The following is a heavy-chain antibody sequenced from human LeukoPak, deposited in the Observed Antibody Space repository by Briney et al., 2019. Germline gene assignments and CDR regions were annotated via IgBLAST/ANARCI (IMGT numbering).Heavy chain of an antibody. J-gene: IGHJ4*02. D-gene: IGHD4-17*01. CDR1: GGSISSGGYY. CDR2: ISYSGGT. V-gene: IGHV4-61*08. Sequence: SETLSLTCAVSGGSISSGGYYWNWIRQPPGKGLEWIGYISYSGGTSYNPSLKSRVTISVDTSRNQFSLKLSSVTAADTAVYYCARRSMTTVTDWGQGTLVTVSS. CDR3: ARRSMTTVTD.